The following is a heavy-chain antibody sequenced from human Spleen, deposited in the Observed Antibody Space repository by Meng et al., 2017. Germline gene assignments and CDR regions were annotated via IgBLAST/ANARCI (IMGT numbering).Heavy chain of an antibody. CDR1: GGSFSDYY. V-gene: IGHV4-34*01. CDR2: INHSGST. CDR3: ARGPTTMAHDFDY. Sequence: GSLRLSCVVSGGSFSDYYWSWIRQPPGKGLEWIGEINHSGSTNYNPSLESRATISVDASQNNLSLKLSSVTAADSAVYYCARGPTTMAHDFDYWGQGTLVTVSS. D-gene: IGHD4-11*01. J-gene: IGHJ4*02.